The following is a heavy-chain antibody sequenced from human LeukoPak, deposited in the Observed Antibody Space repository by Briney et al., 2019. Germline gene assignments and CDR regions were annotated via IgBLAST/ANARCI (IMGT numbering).Heavy chain of an antibody. V-gene: IGHV4-39*07. CDR3: ARDLQWFGDVYYFDH. CDR1: GDSINSHTYY. J-gene: IGHJ4*02. CDR2: VYYSGST. Sequence: SETLSPTCTVSGDSINSHTYYWAWIRQPPGKGLEWIGSVYYSGSTDYNPSLLSRVTISIDTSMNQFSLELTSVTAADTAVYYCARDLQWFGDVYYFDHWGQGSQVTVSS. D-gene: IGHD3-10*01.